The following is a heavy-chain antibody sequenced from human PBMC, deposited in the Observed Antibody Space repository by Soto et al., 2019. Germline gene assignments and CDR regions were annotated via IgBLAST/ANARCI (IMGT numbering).Heavy chain of an antibody. Sequence: GGSLRLSCAASGFSFTTYVMHWVRQAPGKGLEWVAVISHDGSYKYCGDAVKGRFTISRDTSKNAVYLEMNSLRPEDTAVYYCAKGLLAIVGTTLPRDAFNIWGQGTMVTVSS. CDR1: GFSFTTYV. D-gene: IGHD1-26*01. V-gene: IGHV3-30*18. CDR2: ISHDGSYK. J-gene: IGHJ3*02. CDR3: AKGLLAIVGTTLPRDAFNI.